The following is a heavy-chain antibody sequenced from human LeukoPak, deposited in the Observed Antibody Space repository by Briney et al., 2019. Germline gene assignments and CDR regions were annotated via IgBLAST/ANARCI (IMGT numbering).Heavy chain of an antibody. J-gene: IGHJ3*02. D-gene: IGHD3-22*01. CDR1: GYTFTGYY. CDR2: ISPNSGGT. V-gene: IGHV1-2*02. Sequence: VASVKVSCKASGYTFTGYYMHWVRQAPGQGLEWMGWISPNSGGTNYAQKFQGRVTMTRDTSISTAYMELSRLRSDDTAVYYCARVTPDDSSGYYIPDAFDIWGQGTMVTVSS. CDR3: ARVTPDDSSGYYIPDAFDI.